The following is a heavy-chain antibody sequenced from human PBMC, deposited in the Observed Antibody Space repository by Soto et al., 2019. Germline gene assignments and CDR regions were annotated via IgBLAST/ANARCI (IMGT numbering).Heavy chain of an antibody. CDR1: GGTFSSYA. Sequence: QVQLVQSGAEVKKPGSSVTVSCKASGGTFSSYAISWVRQAPGQGLEWMGGILPIFGTANYAQKFQGRVTITADDSTSTADMELSSLRSEDTAVYYGACGITGTYPLRYWVQGTLVTVSS. CDR3: ACGITGTYPLRY. D-gene: IGHD1-20*01. V-gene: IGHV1-69*01. CDR2: ILPIFGTA. J-gene: IGHJ4*02.